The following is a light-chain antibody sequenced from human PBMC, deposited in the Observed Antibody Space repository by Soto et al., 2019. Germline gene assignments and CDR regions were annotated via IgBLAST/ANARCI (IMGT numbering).Light chain of an antibody. V-gene: IGKV1-5*02. Sequence: IRMTKSPAAVSASVRDRVPIICRASQSISSWLAWYQQKPGKAPKLLIYDASSLESGVPSRFSGSGSGTEFTLTISSLQPDDFATYYCQQYNSRTFCQGTMVDI. CDR3: QQYNSRT. CDR2: DAS. CDR1: QSISSW. J-gene: IGKJ1*01.